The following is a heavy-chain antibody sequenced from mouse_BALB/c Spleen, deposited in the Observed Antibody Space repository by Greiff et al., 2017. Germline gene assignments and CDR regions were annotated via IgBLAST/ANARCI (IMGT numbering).Heavy chain of an antibody. CDR2: ISSGGST. CDR3: ARGGIGDYDWFAY. J-gene: IGHJ3*01. V-gene: IGHV5-6-5*01. CDR1: GFTFSSYA. Sequence: EVKLVESGGGLVKPGGSLKLSCAASGFTFSSYAMSWVRQTPEKRLEWVASISSGGSTYYPDSVKGRFTISRDNARNILYLQMSSLRSEDTAMYYCARGGIGDYDWFAYWGQGTLVTVSA. D-gene: IGHD2-4*01.